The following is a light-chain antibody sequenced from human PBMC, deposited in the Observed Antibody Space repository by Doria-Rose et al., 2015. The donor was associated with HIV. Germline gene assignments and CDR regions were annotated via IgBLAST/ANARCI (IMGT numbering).Light chain of an antibody. CDR3: MQTILLAFT. CDR1: QSLVNSDGKTY. CDR2: EVS. J-gene: IGKJ3*01. V-gene: IGKV2D-29*02. Sequence: TQSPLSLSVTPGQPASISCRSSQSLVNSDGKTYLYWYLQKPGQSAQLLIYEVSNRFSGVPDRFSDSGSGTDLTLKISRVETEELGVYYCMQTILLAFTCGPGTTVDIK.